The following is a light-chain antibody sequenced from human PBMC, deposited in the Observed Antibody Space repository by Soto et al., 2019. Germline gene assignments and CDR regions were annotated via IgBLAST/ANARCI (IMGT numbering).Light chain of an antibody. V-gene: IGKV3-20*01. CDR2: GAS. CDR1: QSVSSSY. J-gene: IGKJ5*01. Sequence: EIVLTQSPGTLSLSPGERATLSCRASQSVSSSYLAWYQQQPGQAPSLLIYGASSRATGIPDRFSGSGSGTDFTLTISRLEPEDFAVYYCQHYGSSAITFGHVTRLEIK. CDR3: QHYGSSAIT.